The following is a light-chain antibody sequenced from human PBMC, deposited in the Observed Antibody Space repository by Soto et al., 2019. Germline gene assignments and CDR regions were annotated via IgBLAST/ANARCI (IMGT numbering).Light chain of an antibody. V-gene: IGLV2-14*01. CDR2: DVN. CDR1: NTDLGVYGY. CDR3: FSKISGFVYG. J-gene: IGLJ1*01. Sequence: QSALAQPASVSGSFGQSITISCSGPNTDLGVYGYVSWYQHQPGKAPKLLIYDVNNRPFGISDRFSGSKSGDTASLTISGLQAEDEADYFCFSKISGFVYGFGTGTKVTVL.